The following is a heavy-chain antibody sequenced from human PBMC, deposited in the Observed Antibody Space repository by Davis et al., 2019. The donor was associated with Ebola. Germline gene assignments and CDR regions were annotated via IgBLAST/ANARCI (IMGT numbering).Heavy chain of an antibody. CDR2: ISSSSSYI. V-gene: IGHV3-21*01. CDR3: ARDRWGSGSPPQPRFDY. J-gene: IGHJ4*02. Sequence: GESLKTSCAASGFTFSSYSMNWVRQAPGKGLEWVSSISSSSSYIYYADSVKGRFTISRDNAKNSLYLQMDSLRAEDTAVYYCARDRWGSGSPPQPRFDYWGQGTLVTVSS. D-gene: IGHD3-10*01. CDR1: GFTFSSYS.